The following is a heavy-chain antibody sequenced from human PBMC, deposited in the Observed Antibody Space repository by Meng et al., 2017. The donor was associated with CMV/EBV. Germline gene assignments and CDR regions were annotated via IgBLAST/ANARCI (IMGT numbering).Heavy chain of an antibody. CDR1: GGSISSYY. CDR2: IYYSGST. CDR3: ARSDSSGYYYFDY. Sequence: SETLSLTCTVSGGSISSYYWSWIRQPPGKGLEWIGYIYYSGSTNYNPSLKSRITISVDTSKNQFSLKLSSVTAADTAVYYCARSDSSGYYYFDYWGQGTLVTVSS. J-gene: IGHJ4*02. V-gene: IGHV4-59*01. D-gene: IGHD3-22*01.